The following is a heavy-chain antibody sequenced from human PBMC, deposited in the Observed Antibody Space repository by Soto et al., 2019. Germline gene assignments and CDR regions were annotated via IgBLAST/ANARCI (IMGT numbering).Heavy chain of an antibody. CDR3: ARDRVGVAVGGDFAMDV. Sequence: QVQVVESGGGVVQPGRSLRLSCAASGFTFSNYGMHWVRQAPGKGLEWVAATWYDRTNKYYVDSVKGRFTISRDNSKNTLYLQMDSLRAEDTGVYYCARDRVGVAVGGDFAMDVWGQGTTVTVSS. V-gene: IGHV3-33*01. J-gene: IGHJ6*02. D-gene: IGHD6-13*01. CDR1: GFTFSNYG. CDR2: TWYDRTNK.